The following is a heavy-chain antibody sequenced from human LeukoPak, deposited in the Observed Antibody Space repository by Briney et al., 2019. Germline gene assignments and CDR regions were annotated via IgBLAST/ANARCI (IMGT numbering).Heavy chain of an antibody. Sequence: ASVKVSCKASGYTFTDYGVSWVRQAPGQGLEWMGWISGSNANTNYEQKVQGRVTMTTDTSTSTAYMELRSLRSDDTAVYYCARAGATLTRLSDFWGQGTLVTVSS. J-gene: IGHJ4*02. CDR1: GYTFTDYG. V-gene: IGHV1-18*01. CDR3: ARAGATLTRLSDF. CDR2: ISGSNANT. D-gene: IGHD2/OR15-2a*01.